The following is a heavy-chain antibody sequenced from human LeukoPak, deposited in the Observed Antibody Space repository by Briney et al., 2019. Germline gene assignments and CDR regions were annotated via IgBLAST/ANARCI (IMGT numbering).Heavy chain of an antibody. J-gene: IGHJ6*03. CDR1: GFTFSSYR. CDR2: ISSSSSYI. Sequence: PGGSLRLSCAASGFTFSSYRMNWVRQAPGKGLEWVSSISSSSSYIYYADSVKGRFTISRDNAKNSLYLQMNSLRAEDTAVYYCAKDKFRAAAGDYYYYMDVWGKGTTVTISS. CDR3: AKDKFRAAAGDYYYYMDV. D-gene: IGHD6-13*01. V-gene: IGHV3-21*04.